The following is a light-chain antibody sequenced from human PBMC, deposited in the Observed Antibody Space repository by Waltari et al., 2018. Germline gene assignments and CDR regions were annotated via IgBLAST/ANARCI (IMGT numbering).Light chain of an antibody. CDR2: EVY. J-gene: IGLJ1*01. CDR1: SSDVGGYSY. Sequence: QSALTQPPSASGSPGQSVTISCTRTSSDVGGYSYVSWYQHHPGKAPKLIIYEVYKRPSGGPERFSGSKSGNTASLTVSGLQAEDEADYYCSSYAGSNNLGVFGTGTKVTVL. CDR3: SSYAGSNNLGV. V-gene: IGLV2-8*01.